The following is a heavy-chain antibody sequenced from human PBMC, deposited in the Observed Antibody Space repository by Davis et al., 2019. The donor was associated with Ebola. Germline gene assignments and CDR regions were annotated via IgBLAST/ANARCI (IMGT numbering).Heavy chain of an antibody. CDR1: GGTFSSYA. Sequence: SVKVSCKASGGTFSSYAISWVRQARGQRLELIGWIVVGSGNTNYAQKFQGRVTITRDMSTSTSYLDLSNLRSEDTAVYYCAASAGTVGKFDYWGQGTLVTVSS. J-gene: IGHJ4*01. CDR2: IVVGSGNT. D-gene: IGHD1-14*01. CDR3: AASAGTVGKFDY. V-gene: IGHV1-58*02.